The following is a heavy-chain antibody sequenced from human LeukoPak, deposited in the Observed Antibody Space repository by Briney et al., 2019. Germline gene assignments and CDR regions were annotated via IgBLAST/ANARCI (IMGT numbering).Heavy chain of an antibody. CDR2: IGIDSGNT. D-gene: IGHD4-23*01. J-gene: IGHJ4*02. CDR1: GFTFSDYS. Sequence: PGGSLRLSCAASGFTFSDYSMNWVRQAPGKGLEWISYIGIDSGNTNYADSVKGRFTISGDKAKNSLYLQMNSPRVEDTAVYYCARDRGYSSFDYWGQGTLVTVSS. V-gene: IGHV3-48*01. CDR3: ARDRGYSSFDY.